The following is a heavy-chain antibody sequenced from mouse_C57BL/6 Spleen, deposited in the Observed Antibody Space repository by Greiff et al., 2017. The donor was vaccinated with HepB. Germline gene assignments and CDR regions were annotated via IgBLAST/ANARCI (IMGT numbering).Heavy chain of an antibody. J-gene: IGHJ3*01. CDR1: GYTFTSYW. CDR2: IYPSDSET. D-gene: IGHD3-3*01. CDR3: AREEGPAWFAY. V-gene: IGHV1-61*01. Sequence: QVQLQQPGAELVRPGSSVKLSCKASGYTFTSYWMDWVKQRPGQGLEWIGNIYPSDSETHYNQKFKDKATLTVDKSSSTAYMQLSSLTSEDSAVYYCAREEGPAWFAYWGQGTLVTVSA.